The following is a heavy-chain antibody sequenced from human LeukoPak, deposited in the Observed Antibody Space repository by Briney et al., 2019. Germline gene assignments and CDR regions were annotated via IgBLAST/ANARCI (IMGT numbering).Heavy chain of an antibody. Sequence: GASVKVSCKASGGTFSSYAISWVRQAPGRGLEWMGRIIPILGIANYAQKFQGRVTITADKSTSTAYMELSSLRSEDTAVYYCASYGSGSHYFDYWGQGTLVTVSS. CDR2: IIPILGIA. D-gene: IGHD3-10*01. J-gene: IGHJ4*02. CDR1: GGTFSSYA. CDR3: ASYGSGSHYFDY. V-gene: IGHV1-69*04.